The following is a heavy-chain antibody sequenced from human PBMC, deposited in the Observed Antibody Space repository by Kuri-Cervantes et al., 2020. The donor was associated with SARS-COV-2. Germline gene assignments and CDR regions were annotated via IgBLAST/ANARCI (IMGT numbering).Heavy chain of an antibody. CDR2: IYDRRST. J-gene: IGHJ1*01. D-gene: IGHD6-19*01. CDR3: ASYVKQGGGLVWTEYFQH. Sequence: CTVTGGSIISGSYYWGWIRQPPGKGLEWIGSIYDRRSTYYNPSLKSRVTISVDTSKNQFALKLSSVTAADTAVDYCASYVKQGGGLVWTEYFQHWGQGTLVTVSS. V-gene: IGHV4-39*01. CDR1: GGSIISGSYY.